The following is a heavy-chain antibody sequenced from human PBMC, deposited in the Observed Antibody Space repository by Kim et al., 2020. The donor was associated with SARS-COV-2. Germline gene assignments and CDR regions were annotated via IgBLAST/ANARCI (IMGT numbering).Heavy chain of an antibody. CDR3: ASRYCSSTSCPGSAFDI. Sequence: SETLSLTCTVSGGSISSSSYYWGWIRQPPGKGLEWIGSIYYSGSTYYNPSLKSRVTISVDTSKNQFSLKLSSVTAADTAVYYCASRYCSSTSCPGSAFDIWGQGTMVTVSS. CDR2: IYYSGST. D-gene: IGHD2-2*01. V-gene: IGHV4-39*07. CDR1: GGSISSSSYY. J-gene: IGHJ3*02.